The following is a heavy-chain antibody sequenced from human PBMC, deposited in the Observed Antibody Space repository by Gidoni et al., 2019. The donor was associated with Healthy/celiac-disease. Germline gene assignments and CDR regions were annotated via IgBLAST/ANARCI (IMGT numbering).Heavy chain of an antibody. J-gene: IGHJ3*02. V-gene: IGHV4-4*02. D-gene: IGHD3-10*01. CDR2: IYHSGIT. CDR3: ARSFMVRGAPWAFDI. Sequence: QVQLQESGPGLVKPSGTLSLTCAVSVCSIRSSNWWSWVRQPPGKGLEWIGEIYHSGITNYNTYIKSRVTISVDKSKNQFSLKLSSVTAADTAVYYCARSFMVRGAPWAFDIWGQGTMVTVSS. CDR1: VCSIRSSNW.